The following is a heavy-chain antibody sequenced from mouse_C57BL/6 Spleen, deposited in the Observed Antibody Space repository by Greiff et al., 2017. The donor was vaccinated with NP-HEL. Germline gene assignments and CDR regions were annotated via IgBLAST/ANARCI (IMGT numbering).Heavy chain of an antibody. D-gene: IGHD4-1*01. Sequence: EVKLMESGGGLVKPGGSLKLSCAASGFTFSDYGMHWVRQAPEKGLEWVAYISSGSSTIYYADTVKGRFTISRDNAKNTLFLQMTSLRSEDTAMYYCASQTGTLYYFDYWGQGTTLTVSS. J-gene: IGHJ2*01. V-gene: IGHV5-17*01. CDR3: ASQTGTLYYFDY. CDR2: ISSGSSTI. CDR1: GFTFSDYG.